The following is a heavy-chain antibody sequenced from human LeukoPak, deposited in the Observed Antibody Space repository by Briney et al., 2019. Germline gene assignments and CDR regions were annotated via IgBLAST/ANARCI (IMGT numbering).Heavy chain of an antibody. D-gene: IGHD3-16*01. CDR2: IYSGGST. CDR1: GFTVSSNY. V-gene: IGHV3-53*01. CDR3: ARGPRYAEYVDS. Sequence: GGSLRLSCAASGFTVSSNYMSWVRQAPGKGLEWVSVIYSGGSTYYADSVKGRFTISRDNSKNTLYLQMNSLRAEDTAVYYCARGPRYAEYVDSWGQGTLVTVSS. J-gene: IGHJ4*02.